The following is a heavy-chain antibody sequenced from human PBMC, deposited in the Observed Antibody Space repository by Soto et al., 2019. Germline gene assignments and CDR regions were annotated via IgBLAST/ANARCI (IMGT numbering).Heavy chain of an antibody. J-gene: IGHJ5*02. V-gene: IGHV1-46*01. CDR1: GYTFTSYY. CDR2: INPSGGST. Sequence: ASVKVSCKASGYTFTSYYMHWVRQAPGQGLEWMGIINPSGGSTSYAQKFQGRVTMTRDTSTSTVYMELSSLRSEDTAVYYCARAGDDFWSGYSNWFDPWGQGTLVTVSS. CDR3: ARAGDDFWSGYSNWFDP. D-gene: IGHD3-3*01.